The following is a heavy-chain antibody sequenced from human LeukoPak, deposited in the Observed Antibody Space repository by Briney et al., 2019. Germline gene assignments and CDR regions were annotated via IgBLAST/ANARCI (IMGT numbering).Heavy chain of an antibody. CDR2: IIPIFGTA. J-gene: IGHJ6*02. V-gene: IGHV1-69*13. D-gene: IGHD4-17*01. CDR3: AHGDSQHYYYYGMDV. CDR1: GGTFSSYA. Sequence: SVKVSCKASGGTFSSYAISWVRQAPGQGLEWMGGIIPIFGTANYAQKFQGRVTITADESTSTAYMELSSLRSEDTAVYYCAHGDSQHYYYYGMDVWGQGTTITVSS.